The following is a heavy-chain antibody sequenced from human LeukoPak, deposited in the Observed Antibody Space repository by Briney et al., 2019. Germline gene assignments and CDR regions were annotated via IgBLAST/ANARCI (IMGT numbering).Heavy chain of an antibody. Sequence: SETLSLTCTVSGGSISSYYWSWIRQPPAKGLEWIGYIYYSGSTNYNPSLKSRVTISVDTSKNQFSLKLSSVTAADTAVYYCARENGSRQWLVQDYYYYYMDVWGKGTTVTVSS. CDR3: ARENGSRQWLVQDYYYYYMDV. J-gene: IGHJ6*03. CDR2: IYYSGST. D-gene: IGHD6-19*01. CDR1: GGSISSYY. V-gene: IGHV4-59*01.